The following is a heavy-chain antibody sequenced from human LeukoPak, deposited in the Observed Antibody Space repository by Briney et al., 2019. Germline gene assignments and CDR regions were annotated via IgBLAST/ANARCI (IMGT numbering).Heavy chain of an antibody. CDR1: GFTVSSNY. J-gene: IGHJ4*02. CDR3: ARESPVGTFDY. Sequence: GGSLRLSCAASGFTVSSNYMSWVRQAPGKGLEWVSVIYSGGSTYYADPLKGRFTISRDNSKNTLYLQMNSLRAEDTAVYYCARESPVGTFDYWGQGTLVTVSS. V-gene: IGHV3-66*01. CDR2: IYSGGST. D-gene: IGHD1-1*01.